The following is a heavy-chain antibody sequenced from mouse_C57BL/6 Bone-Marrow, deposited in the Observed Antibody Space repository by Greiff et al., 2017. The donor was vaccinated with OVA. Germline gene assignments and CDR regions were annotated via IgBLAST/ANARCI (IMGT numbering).Heavy chain of an antibody. CDR3: AKNANWDRGYWYFDV. J-gene: IGHJ1*03. Sequence: VQLQQSGPGLVQPSQSLSITCTVSGFSLTSYGVHWVRQSPGKGLEWLGVIWRGGSTDYNAAFMSRLSITKDNSKSQVFFKMNSLQADDTAIYYCAKNANWDRGYWYFDVWGTGTTVTVSS. D-gene: IGHD4-1*01. CDR1: GFSLTSYG. CDR2: IWRGGST. V-gene: IGHV2-5*01.